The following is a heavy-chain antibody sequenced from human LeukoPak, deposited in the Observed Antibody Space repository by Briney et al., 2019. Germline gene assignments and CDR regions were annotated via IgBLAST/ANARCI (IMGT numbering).Heavy chain of an antibody. Sequence: SETLSLTCAVYGGSFSGYYWSWIRQPPGKGLEWIGEINHSGSTNYNPSLKSRVTISVDTSKNQFSLKLSSVTAADTAVYYCARGLNERSMVRGVTALAYNWFDPWGQGTLVTVSS. CDR1: GGSFSGYY. D-gene: IGHD3-10*01. V-gene: IGHV4-34*01. J-gene: IGHJ5*02. CDR2: INHSGST. CDR3: ARGLNERSMVRGVTALAYNWFDP.